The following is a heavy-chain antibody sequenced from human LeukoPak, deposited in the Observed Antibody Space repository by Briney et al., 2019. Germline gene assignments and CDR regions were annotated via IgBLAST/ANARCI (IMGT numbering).Heavy chain of an antibody. J-gene: IGHJ4*02. CDR2: IYTSGST. Sequence: SQTLSLTCTVSGGSISSGSYYWSWIRQPAGKGLEWIGRIYTSGSTNYNPSLKSRVTISVDTSKNQFSLKLSSVTAADTAVYYCATGKSSVSRWYFDYWGQGTLVTVSS. D-gene: IGHD6-19*01. CDR3: ATGKSSVSRWYFDY. V-gene: IGHV4-61*02. CDR1: GGSISSGSYY.